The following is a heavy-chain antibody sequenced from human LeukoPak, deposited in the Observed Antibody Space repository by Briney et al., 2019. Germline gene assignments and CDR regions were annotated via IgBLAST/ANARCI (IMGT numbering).Heavy chain of an antibody. J-gene: IGHJ4*02. CDR3: AREVGYCSGGSCYSVFDY. CDR1: GFTFSTYS. D-gene: IGHD2-15*01. CDR2: ISGSSDYI. V-gene: IGHV3-21*05. Sequence: GGSLRLSCASPGFTFSTYSMNWVRQAPGKGLERVSSISGSSDYIYYADSVKGRFTISRDNAKNSLYLQLNSLRAEDTAVYYCAREVGYCSGGSCYSVFDYWGQGTLVTVSS.